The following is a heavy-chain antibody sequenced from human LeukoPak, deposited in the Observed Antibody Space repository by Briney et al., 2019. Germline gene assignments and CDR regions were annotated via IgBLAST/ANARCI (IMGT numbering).Heavy chain of an antibody. CDR2: IYTSGST. V-gene: IGHV4-4*07. Sequence: SVTLSLTCTVSGGSISSYYWSWIRQPAGKGLEWIGRIYTSGSTNYNPSLKSRVTMSVDTSKNQFSLKLSSVTAADTAVYYCAREVVATIGVDYYYGMDVWGQGTTVTVSS. CDR3: AREVVATIGVDYYYGMDV. D-gene: IGHD5-12*01. CDR1: GGSISSYY. J-gene: IGHJ6*02.